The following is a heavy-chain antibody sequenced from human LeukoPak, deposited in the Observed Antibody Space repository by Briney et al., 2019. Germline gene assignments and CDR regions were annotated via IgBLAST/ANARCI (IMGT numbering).Heavy chain of an antibody. Sequence: GGSLRLSCAASGFTFSDYYMSWIRQAPGKGLEWVSYISSSSSYTNYADSVKGRFTISRDNAKNSLYLQMNSLRAEDTAVYYCARAPHYSNYGPYYYGMDVWGQGTTVTVSS. J-gene: IGHJ6*02. D-gene: IGHD4-11*01. CDR3: ARAPHYSNYGPYYYGMDV. CDR1: GFTFSDYY. CDR2: ISSSSSYT. V-gene: IGHV3-11*06.